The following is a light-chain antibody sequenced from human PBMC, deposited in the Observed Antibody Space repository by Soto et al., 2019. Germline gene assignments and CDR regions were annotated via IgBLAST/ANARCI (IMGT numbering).Light chain of an antibody. CDR1: SGDVGGYNF. Sequence: SVLTQPASVSGSPGQSITISCTGTSGDVGGYNFVSWYQQHPGEGPKLIIYEVTNRPSGVSDRFSGSKSGYTASLTISGLQADDEGDYYCSSYSSKSTPVFGGGTKLTVL. V-gene: IGLV2-14*01. CDR2: EVT. J-gene: IGLJ3*02. CDR3: SSYSSKSTPV.